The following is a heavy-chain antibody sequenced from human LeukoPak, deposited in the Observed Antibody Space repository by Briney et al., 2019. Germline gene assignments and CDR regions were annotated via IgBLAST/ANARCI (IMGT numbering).Heavy chain of an antibody. Sequence: GGSLRLSCVGSGFTFSGYWMNWVRQAPGRGLEWVAKIEEDGSAKYYMDSVKGRFSIYRDNAKNSLYLQMYSLRAEDTAMYYCARAGQLNYWGQGTLATVSS. J-gene: IGHJ4*02. V-gene: IGHV3-7*05. CDR2: IEEDGSAK. CDR3: ARAGQLNY. D-gene: IGHD6-13*01. CDR1: GFTFSGYW.